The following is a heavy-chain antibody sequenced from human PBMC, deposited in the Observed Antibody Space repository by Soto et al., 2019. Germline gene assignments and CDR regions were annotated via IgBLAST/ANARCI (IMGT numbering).Heavy chain of an antibody. D-gene: IGHD6-6*01. CDR3: AKENTAHASSSYDS. J-gene: IGHJ5*01. V-gene: IGHV3-30*18. CDR2: ISSGGSIT. Sequence: SGGSLRLSCAASGFTFSNYGMQWVRQAPGKGLEWVAVISSGGSITYHADSVKGRFTISRDNSKNTLELQMNSLRAEDTAVYFCAKENTAHASSSYDSLRHGSLVTVSS. CDR1: GFTFSNYG.